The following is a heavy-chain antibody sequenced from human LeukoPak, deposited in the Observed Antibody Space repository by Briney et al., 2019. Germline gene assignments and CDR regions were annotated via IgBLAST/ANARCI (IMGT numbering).Heavy chain of an antibody. V-gene: IGHV3-53*01. Sequence: GGSLRLSCAASGFTVSSNYMSWVRPAPGKGLEWVSVVYSGGSTYYADSVKGRFTISRDNSKNTLYLQMNSLRAEDTAVYYCARDLAVAGTGYYYYYGMDVWGQGTTVTVSS. CDR3: ARDLAVAGTGYYYYYGMDV. CDR2: VYSGGST. CDR1: GFTVSSNY. J-gene: IGHJ6*02. D-gene: IGHD6-19*01.